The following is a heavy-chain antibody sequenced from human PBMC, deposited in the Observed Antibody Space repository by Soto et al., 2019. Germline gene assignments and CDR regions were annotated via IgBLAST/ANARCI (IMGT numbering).Heavy chain of an antibody. Sequence: PGGSLRLSCAASGFTFSSYGMHWVRQAPGKGLEWVAVISYDGSNKYYADSVKGRFTISRDNSKNTLYLQMNSLRAEDTAVYYCAKGGPQRDYYDSSGYYGLDYWGQGTLVTVSS. CDR2: ISYDGSNK. CDR1: GFTFSSYG. J-gene: IGHJ4*02. V-gene: IGHV3-30*18. CDR3: AKGGPQRDYYDSSGYYGLDY. D-gene: IGHD3-22*01.